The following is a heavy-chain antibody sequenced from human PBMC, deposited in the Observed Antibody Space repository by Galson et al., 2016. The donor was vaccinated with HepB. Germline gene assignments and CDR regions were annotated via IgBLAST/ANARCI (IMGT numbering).Heavy chain of an antibody. V-gene: IGHV3-7*03. CDR2: INQDGSQK. J-gene: IGHJ4*02. Sequence: SLRLSCAASGFTFSSSWMTWVRQSPGKGLEWVANINQDGSQKKFVDAVKGRFTISRDNAENSLYLHMNSLRAEDTAVYYCARDPEYGAFDYWGQGTLVTVSS. D-gene: IGHD2-2*01. CDR3: ARDPEYGAFDY. CDR1: GFTFSSSW.